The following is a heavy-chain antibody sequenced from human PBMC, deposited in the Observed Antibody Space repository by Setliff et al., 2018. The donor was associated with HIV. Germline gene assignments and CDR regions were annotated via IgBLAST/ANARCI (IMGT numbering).Heavy chain of an antibody. CDR3: ATLNCPSGRCPQYNYYYYMDV. Sequence: ASVKVSCKASGYTFTDYYIHWVRQAPGQGLEWMGWINSASGGTNYAQNFQGRVTVTRDTSINTAYMELSSLRSEDTAVYYCATLNCPSGRCPQYNYYYYMDVWGKGTTVTV. D-gene: IGHD1-26*01. V-gene: IGHV1-2*02. CDR2: INSASGGT. CDR1: GYTFTDYY. J-gene: IGHJ6*03.